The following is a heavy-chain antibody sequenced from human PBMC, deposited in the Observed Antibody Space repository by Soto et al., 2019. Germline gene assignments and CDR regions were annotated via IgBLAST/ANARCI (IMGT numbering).Heavy chain of an antibody. CDR1: GFTFSSYG. Sequence: LRLSCAASGFTFSSYGMHWVRQAPGKGLEWVAVISYDGSNKYYADSVKGRFTISRDNSKNTLYLQMNSLRAEDTAVYYCAKERSRGYSYGPWAYGMDVWGQGTTVTVSS. D-gene: IGHD5-18*01. J-gene: IGHJ6*02. CDR2: ISYDGSNK. CDR3: AKERSRGYSYGPWAYGMDV. V-gene: IGHV3-30*18.